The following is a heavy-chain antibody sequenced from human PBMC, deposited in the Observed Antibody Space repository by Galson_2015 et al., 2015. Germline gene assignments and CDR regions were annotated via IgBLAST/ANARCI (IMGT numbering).Heavy chain of an antibody. V-gene: IGHV5-51*01. J-gene: IGHJ6*02. CDR3: ARHKTDTAMLRPRGMDV. Sequence: QSGAEVQKPGESLKISCKGSGYSFTSYRIGWVRQMPGKGLEWMGIIYPGDSDTRYSPSFQGQVTISADKSISTAYLQWSSLKASDTAMYYCARHKTDTAMLRPRGMDVWGQGTTVTVSS. D-gene: IGHD5-18*01. CDR1: GYSFTSYR. CDR2: IYPGDSDT.